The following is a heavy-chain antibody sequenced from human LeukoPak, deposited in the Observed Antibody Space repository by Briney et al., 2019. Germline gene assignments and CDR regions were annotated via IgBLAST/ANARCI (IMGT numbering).Heavy chain of an antibody. CDR3: ARPVDSSIWYDALDI. CDR1: GVSISSYY. D-gene: IGHD6-13*01. Sequence: SETLSLTCTVSGVSISSYYWTWIRQPPGKGLEWIGNIHYSGSPNYNPSLKSRVTMPLDTSKNQFSLKLSSVTAADTAVYYCARPVDSSIWYDALDIWAKGQWSPSLQ. CDR2: IHYSGSP. J-gene: IGHJ3*02. V-gene: IGHV4-59*08.